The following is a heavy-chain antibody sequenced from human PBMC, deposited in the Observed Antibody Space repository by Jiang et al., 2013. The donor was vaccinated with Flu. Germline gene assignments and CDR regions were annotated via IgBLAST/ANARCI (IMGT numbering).Heavy chain of an antibody. CDR1: GGSISNYY. CDR3: ARAGYSKFDY. D-gene: IGHD5-12*01. V-gene: IGHV4-59*01. J-gene: IGHJ4*02. CDR2: IYYSGST. Sequence: GSGLVKPSETLSLTCTVSGGSISNYYWSWIRQPPGKGLEWIGYIYYSGSTNYNPSLKSRVTIPVDTSKNQFSLKLSFVTAADTAVYYCARAGYSKFDYWGQGTLVTVSS.